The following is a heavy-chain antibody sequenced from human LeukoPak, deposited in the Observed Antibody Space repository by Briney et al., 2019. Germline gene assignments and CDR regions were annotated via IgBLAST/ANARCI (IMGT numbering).Heavy chain of an antibody. J-gene: IGHJ4*02. V-gene: IGHV4-59*01. CDR1: GFTFSDYY. D-gene: IGHD3-10*01. CDR3: AREVYYGSGSYFDY. CDR2: IYYSGST. Sequence: GSLRLSCAASGFTFSDYYMSWIRQPPGKGLEWIGYIYYSGSTNYNPSLKSRVTISVDTSKNQFSLKLSSVTAADTAVYYCAREVYYGSGSYFDYWGQGTLVTVSS.